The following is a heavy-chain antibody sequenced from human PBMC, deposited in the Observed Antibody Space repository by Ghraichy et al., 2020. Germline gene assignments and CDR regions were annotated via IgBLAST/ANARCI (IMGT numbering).Heavy chain of an antibody. J-gene: IGHJ3*02. CDR1: GYTFTGYY. D-gene: IGHD3-22*01. V-gene: IGHV1-2*04. Sequence: ASVKVSCKASGYTFTGYYMHWVRQAPGQGLEWMGWINPNSGGTNYAQKFQGWVTMTRDTSISTAYMELSRLRSDDTAVYYCARGSSLTTMIVVVDAFDIWGQGTMVTVSS. CDR3: ARGSSLTTMIVVVDAFDI. CDR2: INPNSGGT.